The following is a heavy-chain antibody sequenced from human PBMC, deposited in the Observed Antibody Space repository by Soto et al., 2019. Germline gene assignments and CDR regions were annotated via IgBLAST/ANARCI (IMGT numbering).Heavy chain of an antibody. J-gene: IGHJ5*02. CDR2: IYYSGSS. V-gene: IGHV4-31*03. CDR1: NGSISSDGYY. D-gene: IGHD6-19*01. Sequence: PSETLSLTCTVSNGSISSDGYYWSWTRQHPGKGLEWIGYIYYSGSSYYNPSLKSRVTISADTSKNQFSLKLSSVTAADTAVYYCARVLIAVAVWFDPWGQGTLVTVSS. CDR3: ARVLIAVAVWFDP.